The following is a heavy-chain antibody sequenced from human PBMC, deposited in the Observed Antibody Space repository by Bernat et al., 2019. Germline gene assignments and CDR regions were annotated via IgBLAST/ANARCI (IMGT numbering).Heavy chain of an antibody. CDR1: GGTFSSYA. D-gene: IGHD2-21*02. CDR2: IIPILGIA. J-gene: IGHJ6*02. CDR3: ARGVTADSYYYYGMDV. Sequence: QVQLVESGAEVKKPGSSVKVSCKASGGTFSSYAISWVRQAPGQGLEWMGRIIPILGIANYAQKFQGRVTITADKSTSTAYMELSSLRSEDTAVYYCARGVTADSYYYYGMDVWGQGTTVTVSS. V-gene: IGHV1-69*09.